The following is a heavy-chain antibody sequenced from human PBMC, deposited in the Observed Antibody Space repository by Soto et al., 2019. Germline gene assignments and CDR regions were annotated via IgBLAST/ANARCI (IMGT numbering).Heavy chain of an antibody. Sequence: SVKVSCKASGFTFTSSAVQWVRQARGQRLEWIGWIVVGSGNTNYAQKFQERVTITRDMSTSTAYMELSSLRSEDTAVYYCAEGNGGHYGMDVWGQGTRVTVSS. D-gene: IGHD4-17*01. J-gene: IGHJ6*02. CDR1: GFTFTSSA. CDR3: AEGNGGHYGMDV. V-gene: IGHV1-58*01. CDR2: IVVGSGNT.